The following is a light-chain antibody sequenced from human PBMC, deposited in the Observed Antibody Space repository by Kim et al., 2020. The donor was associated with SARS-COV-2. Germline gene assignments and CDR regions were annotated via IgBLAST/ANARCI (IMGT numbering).Light chain of an antibody. CDR1: NLVSKM. CDR3: QVWDSSSDQNV. CDR2: HDS. V-gene: IGLV3-21*04. Sequence: APGASDRITCWGDNLVSKMVHWYLQTPGQSSVVVIHHDSDRPSGIPVRFSGSKSGNTATLIISRVEAGDEADYYCQVWDSSSDQNVFGAGTNVSVL. J-gene: IGLJ1*01.